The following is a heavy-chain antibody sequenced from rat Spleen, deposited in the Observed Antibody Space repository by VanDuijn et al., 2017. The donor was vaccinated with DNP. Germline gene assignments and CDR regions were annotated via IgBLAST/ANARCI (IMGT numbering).Heavy chain of an antibody. J-gene: IGHJ2*01. CDR2: IDTSGGRA. CDR3: TRGGTYYFDY. V-gene: IGHV5S23*01. CDR1: GFTFSDYA. Sequence: EVQLVESGGGLVQPGRSLKLSCAASGFTFSDYAMAWVRQAPKKGLEWVATIDTSGGRAYYPDSVKGRFTVSRNNAKSTLYLQMDSLRSEDTATYYCTRGGTYYFDYWGQGVMVTVSS.